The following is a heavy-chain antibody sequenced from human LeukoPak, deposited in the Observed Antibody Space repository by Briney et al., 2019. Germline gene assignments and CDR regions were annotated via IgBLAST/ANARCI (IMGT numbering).Heavy chain of an antibody. Sequence: GGSLRLSCAASGFTFSSYSMNRVRQAPGKGLEWLSYISSSSSTIYYADSVKGRFTTSRDNAKNSLYLQMNSLTAEDTAVYYCARDALTTYYFDYWGQGTLVTVSS. CDR2: ISSSSSTI. CDR1: GFTFSSYS. J-gene: IGHJ4*02. D-gene: IGHD4-11*01. V-gene: IGHV3-48*04. CDR3: ARDALTTYYFDY.